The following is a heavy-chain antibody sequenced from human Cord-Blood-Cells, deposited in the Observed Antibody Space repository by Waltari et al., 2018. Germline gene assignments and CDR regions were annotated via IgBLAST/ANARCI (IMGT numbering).Heavy chain of an antibody. V-gene: IGHV1-2*02. CDR1: GYTLHGSS. J-gene: IGHJ4*02. Sequence: QVQLVQSGAEVKTPGASVKVACKASGYTLHGSSMHWVRQAPGQGLEWMEWINPNSGGTNYAQKFQGRVTMTRDTSISTAYMELSRLRSDDTAVYYCARGVTGDYWGQGTLVTVSS. CDR3: ARGVTGDY. D-gene: IGHD7-27*01. CDR2: INPNSGGT.